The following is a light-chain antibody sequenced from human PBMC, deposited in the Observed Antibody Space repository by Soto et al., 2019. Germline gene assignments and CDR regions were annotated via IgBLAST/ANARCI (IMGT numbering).Light chain of an antibody. CDR2: AAS. V-gene: IGKV1-39*01. CDR1: QDARLY. J-gene: IGKJ2*01. Sequence: DIHMTQSPSSLSPSVGERVTMTCRASQDARLYVNWYQQKSGEAPKLVIFAASSLPSGVPSRFSDGRSGTDVTLTISSLEADDFATYYCQQSHSAAYTFGQGTKLEI. CDR3: QQSHSAAYT.